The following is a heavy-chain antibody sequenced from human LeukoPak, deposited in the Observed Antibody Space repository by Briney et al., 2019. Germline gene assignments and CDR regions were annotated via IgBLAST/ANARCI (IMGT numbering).Heavy chain of an antibody. D-gene: IGHD3-16*01. CDR3: AKEGTFGGVLYYFDY. Sequence: ASVKVSCKASGYTFTSYYMHWVRQAPGQGLEWMGLINPSGGATTYAQKFQGRVTMTRDTSTSTVFMDLSSLRSEDTAIYYCAKEGTFGGVLYYFDYWGQGTLVTVSS. CDR1: GYTFTSYY. CDR2: INPSGGAT. V-gene: IGHV1-46*01. J-gene: IGHJ4*02.